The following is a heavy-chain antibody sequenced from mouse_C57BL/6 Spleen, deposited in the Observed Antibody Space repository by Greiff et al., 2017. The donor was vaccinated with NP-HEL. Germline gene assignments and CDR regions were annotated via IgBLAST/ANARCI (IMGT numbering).Heavy chain of an antibody. D-gene: IGHD4-1*01. V-gene: IGHV1-63*01. J-gene: IGHJ2*01. CDR3: ARNWDGRGYFGY. Sequence: VKLVESGAELVRPGTSVKMSCKASGYTFTNYWIGWAKQRPGHGLEWIGDIYPGGGYTNYNEKFKGKATLTADKSSSTAYMQCSSLTSEDSAIYYCARNWDGRGYFGYWGQGTTLTVSS. CDR1: GYTFTNYW. CDR2: IYPGGGYT.